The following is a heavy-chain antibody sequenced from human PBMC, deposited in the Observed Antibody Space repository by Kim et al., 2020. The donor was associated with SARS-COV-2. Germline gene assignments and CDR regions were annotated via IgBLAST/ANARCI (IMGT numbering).Heavy chain of an antibody. Sequence: YADSVQGRFTISRNKSKNTLYLQMNSLRVDDTAVYYCARERYSYGYIEYWGQGTLVTVSS. J-gene: IGHJ4*02. CDR3: ARERYSYGYIEY. V-gene: IGHV3-53*01. D-gene: IGHD5-18*01.